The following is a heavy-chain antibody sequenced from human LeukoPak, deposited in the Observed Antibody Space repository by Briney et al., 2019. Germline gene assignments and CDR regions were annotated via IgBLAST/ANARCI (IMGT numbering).Heavy chain of an antibody. V-gene: IGHV4-34*01. CDR1: GGSFSGYY. CDR2: INHSGST. J-gene: IGHJ5*02. D-gene: IGHD2-15*01. CDR3: AIDCSGGSCPTS. Sequence: PSETLSLTCAVYGGSFSGYYWSWIRQPPGKGLEWIGEINHSGSTNYNPSLKSRVTISVDTSKNQFSLKLSSVTAADTAVYYCAIDCSGGSCPTSWGQGTLVTVSS.